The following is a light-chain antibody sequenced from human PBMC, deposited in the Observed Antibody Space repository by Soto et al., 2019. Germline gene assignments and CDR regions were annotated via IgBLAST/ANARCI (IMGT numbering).Light chain of an antibody. V-gene: IGLV2-14*01. CDR2: DVS. CDR1: SSDVGGYKY. J-gene: IGLJ1*01. CDR3: SSYTSSSSYV. Sequence: QSVLTQPASVSGSPGQSITISCTGTSSDVGGYKYVSWYQQHPGKAPKLMIYDVSNRPSGVSNRFSGSKSGNTASLTISGLQAEDETDYYYSSYTSSSSYVFGTGTKLTVL.